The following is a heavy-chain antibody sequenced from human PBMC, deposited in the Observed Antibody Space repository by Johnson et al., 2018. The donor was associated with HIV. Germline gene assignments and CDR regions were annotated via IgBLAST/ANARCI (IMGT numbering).Heavy chain of an antibody. CDR3: ARDLAGIYDAFDL. D-gene: IGHD1-26*01. CDR1: GFTFSSYG. J-gene: IGHJ3*01. Sequence: QVQLVESGGGLVKPGGSLRLSCAASGFTFSSYGMHWVRQAPGKGLEWVAVTSNDGSNKYYADSVKGRFTISRDNSKNTLYLQMNSLRAEDTAVYYCARDLAGIYDAFDLWGQGTMVTVSS. V-gene: IGHV3-30*03. CDR2: TSNDGSNK.